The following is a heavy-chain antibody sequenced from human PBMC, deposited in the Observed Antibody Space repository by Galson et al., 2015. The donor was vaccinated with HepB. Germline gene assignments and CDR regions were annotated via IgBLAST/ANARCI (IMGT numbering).Heavy chain of an antibody. Sequence: SLRLSCAASGFTFSSYAMSWVRQAPGKGLEWVSAISGSGYSTYYADSVKGRFTISRDSPKNTLYLQMNSLRAEDTAVYYCAKPVGAYSGGSPCRYWGQGTLVTVSS. V-gene: IGHV3-23*01. CDR2: ISGSGYST. CDR1: GFTFSSYA. J-gene: IGHJ4*02. CDR3: AKPVGAYSGGSPCRY. D-gene: IGHD6-19*01.